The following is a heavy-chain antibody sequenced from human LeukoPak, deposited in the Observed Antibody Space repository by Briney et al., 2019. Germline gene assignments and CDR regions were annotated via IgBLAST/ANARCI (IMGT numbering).Heavy chain of an antibody. V-gene: IGHV3-74*01. CDR2: INSDGSST. CDR3: ATLGNYFDY. CDR1: GFTFSSYE. J-gene: IGHJ4*02. Sequence: QPGGSLRLSFAASGFTFSSYEMNWVRQAPGKGLVWVSRINSDGSSTNYADSVKGRFTISRDNAENTLYLQMNSLRAEDTAVYYCATLGNYFDYWGQGTLVTVSS.